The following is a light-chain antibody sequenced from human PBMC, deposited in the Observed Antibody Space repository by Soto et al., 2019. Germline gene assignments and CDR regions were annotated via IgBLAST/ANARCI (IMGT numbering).Light chain of an antibody. Sequence: DIQMTQSPSTLSASVGDRVTITCRASQSISSWLAWYQQKPGKAPKLLIYDASSLESGVPSRFSGSGSGTEFTLTISSLQPDDFATYYCQQYNSYRRTLGQGTKVDLK. CDR1: QSISSW. J-gene: IGKJ1*01. CDR3: QQYNSYRRT. V-gene: IGKV1-5*01. CDR2: DAS.